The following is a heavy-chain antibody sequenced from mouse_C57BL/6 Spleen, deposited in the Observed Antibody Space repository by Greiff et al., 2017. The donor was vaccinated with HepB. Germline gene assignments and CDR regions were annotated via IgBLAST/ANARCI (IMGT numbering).Heavy chain of an antibody. CDR1: GFTFSDYY. D-gene: IGHD2-12*01. Sequence: EVKVVESGGGLVQPGGSLKLSCAASGFTFSDYYMYWVRQTPEKRLEWVAYISNGGGSTYYPDTVKGRFTISRDNAKNTLYLQLSRLKSEDTGMYYCARRYGYLDYWGQGTTLTVSS. J-gene: IGHJ2*01. CDR3: ARRYGYLDY. CDR2: ISNGGGST. V-gene: IGHV5-12*01.